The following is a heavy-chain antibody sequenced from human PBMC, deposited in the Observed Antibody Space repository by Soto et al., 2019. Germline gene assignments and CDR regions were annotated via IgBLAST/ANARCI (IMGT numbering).Heavy chain of an antibody. J-gene: IGHJ4*02. Sequence: SVKVSCKASGYTFTSYYMHWVRQAPGQGLKWMGIINPSGGSTSYAQKFQGRVTMTRDTSTSTVYMELSGLRSEDTAVYYCARVGSPAYCGGDCWGYYFDYWGQGTLVTVSS. D-gene: IGHD2-21*02. CDR3: ARVGSPAYCGGDCWGYYFDY. CDR2: INPSGGST. V-gene: IGHV1-46*01. CDR1: GYTFTSYY.